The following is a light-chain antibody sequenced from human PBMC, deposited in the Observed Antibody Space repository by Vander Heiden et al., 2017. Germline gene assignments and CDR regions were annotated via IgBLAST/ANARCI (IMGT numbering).Light chain of an antibody. J-gene: IGLJ3*02. V-gene: IGLV1-44*01. CDR3: AAWDDSLNGRV. Sequence: QSVLTQPPSASGTPGPRVTISCSGRSSNRGSNTVNWYQQLPGTAPKLLFYSNNQRPSGVPDRFSGSKSGTSASLAISGLQSEDEADYYCAAWDDSLNGRVFGGGTKLTVL. CDR2: SNN. CDR1: SSNRGSNT.